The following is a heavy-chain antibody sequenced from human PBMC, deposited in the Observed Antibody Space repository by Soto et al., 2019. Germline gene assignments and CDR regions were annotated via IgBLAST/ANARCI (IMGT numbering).Heavy chain of an antibody. CDR1: GFTFSSYS. CDR3: AREEQDYDILTGYYGRQLDY. CDR2: ISSSSSYI. Sequence: EVQLVESGGGLVKPGGSLRLSCAASGFTFSSYSMNWVRQAPGKGLEWVSSISSSSSYIYYADSVKGRFTISRDNAKNSLYLQMNSLRAEDTAVYYCAREEQDYDILTGYYGRQLDYWGHGTLVTVSS. V-gene: IGHV3-21*01. D-gene: IGHD3-9*01. J-gene: IGHJ4*01.